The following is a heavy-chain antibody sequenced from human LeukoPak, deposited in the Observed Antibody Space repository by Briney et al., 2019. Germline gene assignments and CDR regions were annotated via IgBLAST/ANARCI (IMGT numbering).Heavy chain of an antibody. Sequence: GGSLRLSCVGSGFTFSNYAMSWVRQAPGKGLDWVSVISGSAHKIRYADSVRGRFTISRDNSENTVYLQMNNLRGEDTAIYYCAGRITGYSSGYVSWGQGTLVTVSS. CDR2: ISGSAHKI. D-gene: IGHD5-18*01. J-gene: IGHJ5*02. V-gene: IGHV3-23*01. CDR1: GFTFSNYA. CDR3: AGRITGYSSGYVS.